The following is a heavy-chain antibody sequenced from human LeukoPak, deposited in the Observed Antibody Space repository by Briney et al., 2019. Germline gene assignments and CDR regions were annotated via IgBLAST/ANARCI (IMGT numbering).Heavy chain of an antibody. Sequence: GESLKISCQGSGSIFTSYWIGWVRQLPGKGLEWMGIIYPGDSDTRNSTSFQAQVTISADKSISTAYLQWSSLKASDTAMYYCARSYGGNSGGYFDYWGQGTLVTVSS. J-gene: IGHJ4*02. CDR3: ARSYGGNSGGYFDY. V-gene: IGHV5-51*01. CDR2: IYPGDSDT. CDR1: GSIFTSYW. D-gene: IGHD4-23*01.